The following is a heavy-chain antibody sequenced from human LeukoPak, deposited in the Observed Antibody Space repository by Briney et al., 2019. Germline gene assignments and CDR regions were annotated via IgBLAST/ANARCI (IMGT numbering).Heavy chain of an antibody. CDR3: ARAVPESWYQLLLKIGGGSGYMDV. Sequence: SETLSLTCTVSGGSISSSSYYWGWIRQPPGKGLESIGSIYYSGSTYYNPSLKSRVTISVDTSKNQFSLKLSSVTAADTAVYYCARAVPESWYQLLLKIGGGSGYMDVWGKGTTVTVSS. CDR2: IYYSGST. CDR1: GGSISSSSYY. D-gene: IGHD2-2*01. V-gene: IGHV4-39*07. J-gene: IGHJ6*03.